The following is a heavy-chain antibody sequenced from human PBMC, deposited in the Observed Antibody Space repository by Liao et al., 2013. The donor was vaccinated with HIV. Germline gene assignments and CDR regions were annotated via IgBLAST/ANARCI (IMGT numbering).Heavy chain of an antibody. J-gene: IGHJ4*02. CDR3: ARARHIRVGPDRRQPLEV. Sequence: QVQLQQWGAGLLKPSETLSLTCAVSGGSLSDYYWSWIRQAPGRGLEWIGEISLRTSPSYNPSLKSRLTISIDTTKNQFSLRLTSVTAADTAVYYCARARHIRVGPDRRQPLEVWGLGTLVTVSS. V-gene: IGHV4-34*01. CDR2: ISLRTSP. CDR1: GGSLSDYY. D-gene: IGHD2-2*01.